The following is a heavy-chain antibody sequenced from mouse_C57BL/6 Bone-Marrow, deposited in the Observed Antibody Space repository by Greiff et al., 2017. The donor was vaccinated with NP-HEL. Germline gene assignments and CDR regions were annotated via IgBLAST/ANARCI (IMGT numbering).Heavy chain of an antibody. CDR3: AREDYSNYGYYAMDY. Sequence: QVQLQQSGAELVRPGTSVKLSCKASGYTFTNYWIGWAKQRPGHGLEWIGDIYPGGGYTNYNEKFKGKATLTADKSSSTAYMQFSSLTSEDSAIYDCAREDYSNYGYYAMDYWGQGTSVTVSS. V-gene: IGHV1-63*01. CDR2: IYPGGGYT. D-gene: IGHD2-5*01. CDR1: GYTFTNYW. J-gene: IGHJ4*01.